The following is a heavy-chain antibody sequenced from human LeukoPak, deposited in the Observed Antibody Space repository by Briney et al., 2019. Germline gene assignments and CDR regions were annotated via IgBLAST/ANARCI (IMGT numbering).Heavy chain of an antibody. D-gene: IGHD3-22*01. CDR1: GGTFSSYA. Sequence: GASVKVSCKASGGTFSSYAISWVRQAPGQGLEWMGGIIPIFGTANYAQKFQGRVTITADKSTSTAYMELSSLRSEDTAVYYCARQRDGYYYDSSGYTQYYFDYWGQGTLVTVSS. V-gene: IGHV1-69*06. J-gene: IGHJ4*02. CDR2: IIPIFGTA. CDR3: ARQRDGYYYDSSGYTQYYFDY.